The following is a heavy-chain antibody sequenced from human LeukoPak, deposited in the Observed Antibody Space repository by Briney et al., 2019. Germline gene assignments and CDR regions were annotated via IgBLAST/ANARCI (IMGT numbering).Heavy chain of an antibody. CDR2: ISAYNGNT. V-gene: IGHV1-18*01. Sequence: ASVKVSCKASGYTFTSYGISWVRQAPGQGLEWMGWISAYNGNTNYAQKLQGGVTMTTDTSTSTAYMELRSLRSDDTAVYYCARGAVGDGRLRWQPNDYWGQGTLVTVSS. D-gene: IGHD4-23*01. CDR3: ARGAVGDGRLRWQPNDY. CDR1: GYTFTSYG. J-gene: IGHJ4*02.